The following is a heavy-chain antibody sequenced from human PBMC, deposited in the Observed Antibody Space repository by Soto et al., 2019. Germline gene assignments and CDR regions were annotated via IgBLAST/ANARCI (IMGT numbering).Heavy chain of an antibody. D-gene: IGHD6-19*01. CDR2: IKQDGSEK. V-gene: IGHV3-7*05. Sequence: GGSLRLSCAASGFTFSSYWMSWVRQAPGKGLEWVANIKQDGSEKYYVDSVKGRFTISRDNAKNSLYLQMNSLRAEDTAVYYCARAGSGWLDYYYYGMDVWGQGTTVTVSS. CDR1: GFTFSSYW. CDR3: ARAGSGWLDYYYYGMDV. J-gene: IGHJ6*02.